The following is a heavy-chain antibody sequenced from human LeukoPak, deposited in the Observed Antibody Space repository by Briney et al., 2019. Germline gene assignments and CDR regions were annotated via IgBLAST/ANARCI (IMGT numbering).Heavy chain of an antibody. D-gene: IGHD2-2*01. CDR3: ARPVGSLGYCSSSSCYFGGMGV. J-gene: IGHJ6*04. Sequence: GASVKVSCKASGYTYTSYTISWVRQAPGQGLEWMGWINTYNGNTNYAQKVQGRVTMTTDTSTSTAYMELKSLISDDSAVYYCARPVGSLGYCSSSSCYFGGMGVWGKGTTVTVSS. V-gene: IGHV1-18*04. CDR1: GYTYTSYT. CDR2: INTYNGNT.